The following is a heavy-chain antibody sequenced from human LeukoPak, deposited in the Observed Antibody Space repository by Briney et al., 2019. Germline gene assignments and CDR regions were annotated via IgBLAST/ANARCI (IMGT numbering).Heavy chain of an antibody. D-gene: IGHD6-19*01. Sequence: SSETLSLTCTVSGGSISSYYWSWIRQPPGKGLKWIGYIYYSGSTNYNPSLKSRVTISVDTSKNQFSLKLSSVTAADTAVYYCARRPGYSSGWYYFDYWGQGTLVTVSS. CDR3: ARRPGYSSGWYYFDY. CDR1: GGSISSYY. J-gene: IGHJ4*02. V-gene: IGHV4-59*08. CDR2: IYYSGST.